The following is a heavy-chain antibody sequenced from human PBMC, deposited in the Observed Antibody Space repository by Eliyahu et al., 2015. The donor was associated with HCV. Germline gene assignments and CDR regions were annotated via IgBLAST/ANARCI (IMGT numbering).Heavy chain of an antibody. CDR3: ARVKGQGYIAVAGTLFDY. V-gene: IGHV4-4*02. Sequence: QVQLQESGPGLVKPSGTLSLTXXVSGGXISSXNWWSXVRQPPGKGXXWIGEXXHGGSXNYNPSLKSRVTISVDKSKNQFSLKLSSVTAADTAVYYCARVKGQGYIAVAGTLFDYWGQGTLVTVSS. CDR1: GGXISSXNW. CDR2: XXHGGSX. D-gene: IGHD6-19*01. J-gene: IGHJ4*02.